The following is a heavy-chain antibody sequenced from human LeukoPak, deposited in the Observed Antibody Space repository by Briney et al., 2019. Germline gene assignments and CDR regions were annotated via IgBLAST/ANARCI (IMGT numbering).Heavy chain of an antibody. V-gene: IGHV1-2*02. J-gene: IGHJ5*02. CDR2: INPNSGGT. CDR1: GYTFTGYY. D-gene: IGHD3-3*01. Sequence: ASVKVSCKASGYTFTGYYMHWVRQAPGQGLEWMGWINPNSGGTNYAQKFQGRVTMTRDTSISTAYMELSRLRSDDTAVYYCARPNYDFWSGYENWFDPWGQGTLVTVSS. CDR3: ARPNYDFWSGYENWFDP.